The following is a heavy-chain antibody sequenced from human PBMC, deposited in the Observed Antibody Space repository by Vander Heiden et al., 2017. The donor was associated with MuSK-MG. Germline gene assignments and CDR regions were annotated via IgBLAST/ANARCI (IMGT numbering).Heavy chain of an antibody. V-gene: IGHV3-30*01. J-gene: IGHJ4*02. CDR3: AREPDDDFWSGYRNPFDY. CDR1: GFTFSRYA. CDR2: ISYDGSNK. D-gene: IGHD3-3*01. Sequence: QVQLVESGGGVVQPGRSLRLSCAASGFTFSRYAMHWVRQAPGKGLEWVAVISYDGSNKYYADSVKGRFTISRDNSKNTLYLQMNSRRAEDTAVYYCAREPDDDFWSGYRNPFDYWGQGTRGTVSS.